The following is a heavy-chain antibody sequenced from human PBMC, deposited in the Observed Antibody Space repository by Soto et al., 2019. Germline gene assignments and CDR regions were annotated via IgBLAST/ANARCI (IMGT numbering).Heavy chain of an antibody. J-gene: IGHJ4*02. CDR3: AHKCRFDCHSVFFY. CDR2: ISGGGGSS. D-gene: IGHD2-21*02. CDR1: GFTFSNYA. V-gene: IGHV3-23*01. Sequence: EVQLLESGGGLLQPGGSLRLSCAASGFTFSNYAMSWVRQAPGKGLEWVSGISGGGGSSYYANSVKGRFTISRDNSKNTLYLQMTSLRAEDTAVYYCAHKCRFDCHSVFFYWGQGTMVIVSS.